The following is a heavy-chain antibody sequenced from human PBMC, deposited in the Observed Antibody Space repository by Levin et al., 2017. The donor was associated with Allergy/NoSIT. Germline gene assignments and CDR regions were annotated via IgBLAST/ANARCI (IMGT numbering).Heavy chain of an antibody. J-gene: IGHJ4*02. V-gene: IGHV3-7*01. CDR2: IKQDGSVK. CDR1: GFTFSNYW. D-gene: IGHD3-22*01. Sequence: GGSLRLSCVASGFTFSNYWMSWVRQAPGKGLEWVANIKQDGSVKYYVDSVKGRFTISRDNAKNSVYLQVNNVRAEDTAVYNCARIGYSSSSFDYWGQGTLVTVSS. CDR3: ARIGYSSSSFDY.